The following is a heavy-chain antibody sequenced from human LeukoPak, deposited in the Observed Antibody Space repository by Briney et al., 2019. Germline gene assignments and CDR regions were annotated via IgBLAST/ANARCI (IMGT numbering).Heavy chain of an antibody. Sequence: GGSLRLSCAASGFTFSSFGMSWVRQAPGKGLEWVSLITSSGGETFYEDSVKGRFTISRDNSKKTLYLEMNSLRGGDTAVYYCAKRVAGAMTGMDVWGQGTTVTVSS. CDR1: GFTFSSFG. J-gene: IGHJ6*02. CDR2: ITSSGGET. D-gene: IGHD6-13*01. CDR3: AKRVAGAMTGMDV. V-gene: IGHV3-23*01.